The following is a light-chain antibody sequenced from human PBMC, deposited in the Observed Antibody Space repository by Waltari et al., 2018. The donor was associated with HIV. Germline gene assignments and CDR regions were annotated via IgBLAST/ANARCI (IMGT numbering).Light chain of an antibody. V-gene: IGLV1-36*01. CDR3: ATWDDGLNALL. J-gene: IGLJ2*01. CDR2: HDD. CDR1: SSNIGSHA. Sequence: QSVLTQSPSVSEAPGQRVTISCSRRSSNIGSHAVTWFRQSPGKPPKLLVYHDDLILSGVSDRLSASKSGTSASLAINDLQSEDESLYYCATWDDGLNALLFGGGTKVTVL.